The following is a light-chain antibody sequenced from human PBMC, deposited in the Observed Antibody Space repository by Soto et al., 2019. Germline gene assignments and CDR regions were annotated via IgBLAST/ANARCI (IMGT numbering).Light chain of an antibody. CDR2: GAS. Sequence: EIVMTQSPVTLSLSPGETATLSCRASQSLSNTYISWYQQKPGQAPRLLIYGASTRATGIPARFSGSGSGTDFTLTISSLQPEDFALYNCRQDFDLPLTFGGGTKVEIK. J-gene: IGKJ4*01. CDR3: RQDFDLPLT. V-gene: IGKV3D-7*01. CDR1: QSLSNTY.